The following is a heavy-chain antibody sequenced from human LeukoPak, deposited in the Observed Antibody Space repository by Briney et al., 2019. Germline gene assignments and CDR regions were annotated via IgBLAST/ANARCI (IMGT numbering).Heavy chain of an antibody. J-gene: IGHJ5*01. Sequence: GGSLRLSCAASGFTFSSHAMNWVRQAPGKGLEWVANIKQDGSEKYFVDSVKGRFTISRDNAKNSLYLQMNSLRAEDTAVYYCAKEGAYPIVTYDSWGQGTLVTVSS. CDR1: GFTFSSHA. D-gene: IGHD4-11*01. V-gene: IGHV3-7*01. CDR2: IKQDGSEK. CDR3: AKEGAYPIVTYDS.